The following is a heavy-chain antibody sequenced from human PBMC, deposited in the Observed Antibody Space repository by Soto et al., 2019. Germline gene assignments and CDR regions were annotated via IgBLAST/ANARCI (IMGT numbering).Heavy chain of an antibody. CDR1: GYTLTELS. CDR3: ATVRGSKLGYCISTSCRNWFDP. CDR2: FDPEDGET. D-gene: IGHD2-2*01. V-gene: IGHV1-24*01. J-gene: IGHJ5*02. Sequence: ASVKVSCKVSGYTLTELSMHWVRQAPGKGLEWMGGFDPEDGETIYAQKFQGRVTMTEDTSTDTAYMELSSLRSEDTAVYYCATVRGSKLGYCISTSCRNWFDPWGQGTLVTVSS.